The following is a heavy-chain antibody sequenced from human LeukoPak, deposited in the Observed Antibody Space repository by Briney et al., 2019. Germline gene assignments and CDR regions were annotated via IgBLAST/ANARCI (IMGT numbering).Heavy chain of an antibody. Sequence: ASVKVSCKASGYTFTSYYIHWVRQAPGQGLEWMGVINPSGGSTTYAQKLQGRVTMTRDTSTSTVYMELSSLRSEDTAVYYCARGSAYCGGDCYSVDYWGQGTLVTVSS. CDR1: GYTFTSYY. J-gene: IGHJ4*02. D-gene: IGHD2-21*02. V-gene: IGHV1-46*01. CDR3: ARGSAYCGGDCYSVDY. CDR2: INPSGGST.